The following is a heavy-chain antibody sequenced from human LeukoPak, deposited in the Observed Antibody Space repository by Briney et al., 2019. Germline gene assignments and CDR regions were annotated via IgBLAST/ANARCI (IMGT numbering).Heavy chain of an antibody. V-gene: IGHV3-53*01. CDR3: ARDYYGSGSYE. D-gene: IGHD3-10*01. CDR2: IYSGGST. Sequence: QPGGSLRLSCAASGLTVGSNYMSWVRQAPGKGLEWVSIIYSGGSTYYADSVKGRFTISRDNSRNTLYLQMNTLGAEDTAVYYCARDYYGSGSYEWGQGTLVTVSS. CDR1: GLTVGSNY. J-gene: IGHJ4*02.